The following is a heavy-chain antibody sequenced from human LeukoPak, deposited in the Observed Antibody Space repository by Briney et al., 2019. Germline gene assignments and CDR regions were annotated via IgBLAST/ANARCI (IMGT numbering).Heavy chain of an antibody. J-gene: IGHJ4*02. CDR2: IRYDGSNK. CDR3: AKDLSMIWCSTTTCSYFDY. Sequence: GGSLRLSCAASGFTFSSYGIHWVRQAPGKGLEWVAFIRYDGSNKYYADSVKGRFTIPRGNSKSTLYLQMNSLRAEDTAVYYCAKDLSMIWCSTTTCSYFDYWGQGTLVTVSS. V-gene: IGHV3-30*02. D-gene: IGHD2-2*01. CDR1: GFTFSSYG.